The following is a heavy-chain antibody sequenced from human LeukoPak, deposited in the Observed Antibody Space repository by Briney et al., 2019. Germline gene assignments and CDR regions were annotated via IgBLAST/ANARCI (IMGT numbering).Heavy chain of an antibody. Sequence: ASVKVSCKASGYTFTGYYMHWVRQAPGQGLEWMGWINPNSGNTGYAQKFQGRVTMTRNTSISTAYMELSSLRSEDTAVYYCARAVEMATIVDYWGQGTLVTVSS. J-gene: IGHJ4*02. V-gene: IGHV1-8*02. CDR3: ARAVEMATIVDY. D-gene: IGHD5-24*01. CDR1: GYTFTGYY. CDR2: INPNSGNT.